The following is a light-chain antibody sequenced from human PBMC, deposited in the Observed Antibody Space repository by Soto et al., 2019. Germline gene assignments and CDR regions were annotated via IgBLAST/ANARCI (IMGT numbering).Light chain of an antibody. CDR1: SSNIGSNS. CDR2: RNN. Sequence: QSVLTQAPSVSGTPGQRVTISCSGSSSNIGSNSVYWYQHLTGTAPKLLIYRNNQRPSGVPDRISGSKSDTSASLAISGLRSEDEADYYCATWDDSLSGFVFRTGTKVTVL. CDR3: ATWDDSLSGFV. V-gene: IGLV1-47*01. J-gene: IGLJ1*01.